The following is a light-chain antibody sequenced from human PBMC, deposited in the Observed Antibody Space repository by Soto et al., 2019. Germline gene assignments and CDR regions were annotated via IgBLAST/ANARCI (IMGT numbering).Light chain of an antibody. CDR2: EVS. Sequence: QSALTQPPSASGSPGKSVTISCTGTSSDVGGYNYVSWYQQHTGKATKLMIYEVSTRPSGVPDRISGSKSGNTASLTVSGLQAEDEADYYCSSYAGNKNVFGTGTKVTVL. V-gene: IGLV2-8*01. J-gene: IGLJ1*01. CDR1: SSDVGGYNY. CDR3: SSYAGNKNV.